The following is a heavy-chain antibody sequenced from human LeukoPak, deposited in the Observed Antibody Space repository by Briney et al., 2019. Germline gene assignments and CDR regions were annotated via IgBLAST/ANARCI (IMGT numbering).Heavy chain of an antibody. D-gene: IGHD3-22*01. CDR3: ARDRVVVMIHNWFDP. J-gene: IGHJ5*02. Sequence: GRSLRLSCAASGFTFSSYAMHWARQAPGKGLEWVAVISYDGSNKYYADSVKGRFTISRDNSKNTLYLQMNSLRAEDTAVYYCARDRVVVMIHNWFDPWGQGTLVTVSS. V-gene: IGHV3-30*01. CDR1: GFTFSSYA. CDR2: ISYDGSNK.